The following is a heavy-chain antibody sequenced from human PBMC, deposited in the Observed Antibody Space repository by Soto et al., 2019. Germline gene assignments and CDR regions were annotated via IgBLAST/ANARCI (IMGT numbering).Heavy chain of an antibody. CDR3: ARLAVPYYYYYGMDV. CDR1: GYSFTSYW. Sequence: GESLKISCKGSGYSFTSYWIGWVRQMPGKGLEWMGIIYPGDSDTRYSPSFQGQVTISADKSISTAYLQWSSLKASDTAMYYCARLAVPYYYYYGMDVWGQGTTVNVSS. D-gene: IGHD2-2*01. V-gene: IGHV5-51*01. J-gene: IGHJ6*02. CDR2: IYPGDSDT.